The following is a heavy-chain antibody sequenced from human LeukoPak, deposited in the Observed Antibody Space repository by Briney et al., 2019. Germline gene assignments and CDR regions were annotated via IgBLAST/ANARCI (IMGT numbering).Heavy chain of an antibody. CDR1: GFTFSSYG. CDR2: IRYDGSNK. D-gene: IGHD4/OR15-4a*01. V-gene: IGHV3-30*02. CDR3: ARDTLGEGEDANYAVYYFDY. J-gene: IGHJ4*02. Sequence: GGSLRLSCAASGFTFSSYGMHWVRQAPGKGLEWVAFIRYDGSNKYYADSVMGRFTISRDNGKNSLDLQMNSLRADDTAVYYCARDTLGEGEDANYAVYYFDYWGQGTVVTVSS.